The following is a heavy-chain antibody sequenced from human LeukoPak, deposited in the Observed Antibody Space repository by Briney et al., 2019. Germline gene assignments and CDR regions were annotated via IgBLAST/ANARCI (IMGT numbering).Heavy chain of an antibody. Sequence: ASVKVSCKASGYTFTSYGISWVRQAPGQGLEWMGWISAYNGNTNYAQKLQGRVTMTTDTSTSTAYMELRSLRSDDTAVYYCARDLSYGYGSGSYSITDYWDQGTLVTVSS. J-gene: IGHJ4*02. CDR1: GYTFTSYG. CDR2: ISAYNGNT. CDR3: ARDLSYGYGSGSYSITDY. V-gene: IGHV1-18*01. D-gene: IGHD3-10*01.